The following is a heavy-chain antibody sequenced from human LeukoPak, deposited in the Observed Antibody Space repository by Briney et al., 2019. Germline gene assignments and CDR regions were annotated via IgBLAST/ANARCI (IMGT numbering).Heavy chain of an antibody. J-gene: IGHJ4*02. D-gene: IGHD2-15*01. CDR2: ISAYSGSA. V-gene: IGHV1-18*01. CDR3: ARGFLPFTTYSYHFDY. Sequence: ASVKVSCKASGYTFSNYGISWVRQAPGQGLEWMGWISAYSGSANYAQNIQGRVTMTTDTSTSTAYMELKSLRSDGTAVYYCARGFLPFTTYSYHFDYWGQGTLVTVSS. CDR1: GYTFSNYG.